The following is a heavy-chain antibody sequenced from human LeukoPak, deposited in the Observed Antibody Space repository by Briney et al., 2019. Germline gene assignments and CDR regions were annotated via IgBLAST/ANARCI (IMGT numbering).Heavy chain of an antibody. CDR1: GGSISSYY. V-gene: IGHV4-59*08. D-gene: IGHD1-26*01. Sequence: SETLSLTCTVSGGSISSYYWSWIRQPPGKGLEWIGYIHYSGSTNYNPSLKSRVTISVETSKNQFSLKLSSVTAADTAVYYCARGYSGSYRDYWGQGTLVTVSS. CDR2: IHYSGST. CDR3: ARGYSGSYRDY. J-gene: IGHJ4*02.